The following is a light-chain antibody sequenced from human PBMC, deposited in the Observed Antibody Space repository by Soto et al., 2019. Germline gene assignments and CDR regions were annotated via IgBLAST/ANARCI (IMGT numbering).Light chain of an antibody. CDR2: GAS. CDR3: QQYNNWPRT. CDR1: ESVSSD. Sequence: VLTQSPGTLSLCQGERATLSCRASESVSSDLAWYHQKPGQAPRLLIYGASTRATGIPARFSGSGSGTEFTLTINSLQSEDFAVYYCQQYNNWPRTFGQGTKVDI. J-gene: IGKJ1*01. V-gene: IGKV3-15*01.